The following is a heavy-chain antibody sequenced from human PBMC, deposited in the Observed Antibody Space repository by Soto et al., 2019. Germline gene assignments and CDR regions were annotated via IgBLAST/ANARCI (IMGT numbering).Heavy chain of an antibody. J-gene: IGHJ5*02. Sequence: EVQLVESGGGLVQPGGSLRLSCAASGFTFSSYSMNWVRQAPGKGLEWVSYISSSSTIYYADSVKGRFTISSDNAKNSLYLQMNSLRDEDTAVYYCAREGGNLNWFDPWGQGTLVTVSS. V-gene: IGHV3-48*02. CDR1: GFTFSSYS. CDR2: ISSSSTI. CDR3: AREGGNLNWFDP. D-gene: IGHD1-26*01.